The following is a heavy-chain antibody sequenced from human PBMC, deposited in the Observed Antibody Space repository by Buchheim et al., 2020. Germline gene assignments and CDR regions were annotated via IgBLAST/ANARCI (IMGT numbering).Heavy chain of an antibody. CDR3: ARGPGRQVGTRVDY. Sequence: EVQLVESGGGLVQPGGSLRLSCAAPGFTFNDYEMTWVRQPPGKRLEWLLYIRGSGTVTHYADSVRGRFTISRDTAQNSLFLQMNNLRDEDTAIYYCARGPGRQVGTRVDYWGHGTL. V-gene: IGHV3-48*03. CDR1: GFTFNDYE. J-gene: IGHJ4*01. D-gene: IGHD2-2*01. CDR2: IRGSGTVT.